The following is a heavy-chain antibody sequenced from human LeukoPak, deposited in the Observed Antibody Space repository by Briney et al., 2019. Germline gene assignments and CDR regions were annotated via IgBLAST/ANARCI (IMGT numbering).Heavy chain of an antibody. Sequence: GGSLRLSCAASGFTFSSYGMSWVRQAPGKGLEWVSAIGGRDGSTYYADSVKGRFTISRDNSKNTLYMQMNSLRAEDTAVYYCAKGHYYGSGSLDYWGQGTLVTVSS. CDR3: AKGHYYGSGSLDY. V-gene: IGHV3-23*01. CDR1: GFTFSSYG. J-gene: IGHJ4*02. D-gene: IGHD3-10*01. CDR2: IGGRDGST.